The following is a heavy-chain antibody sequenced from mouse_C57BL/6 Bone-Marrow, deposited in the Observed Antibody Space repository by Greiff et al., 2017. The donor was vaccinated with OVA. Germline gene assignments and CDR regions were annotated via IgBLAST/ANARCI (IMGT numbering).Heavy chain of an antibody. CDR2: IDPENGDT. V-gene: IGHV14-4*01. CDR1: GFNIKDDY. Sequence: EVQGVESGAELVRPGASVKLSCTASGFNIKDDYMHWVKQRPEQGLEWIGWIDPENGDTEYASKFQGKATITADTSSNTAYLQLSSLTSEDTAVYYCTRGWLGFAYWGQGTLVTVSA. CDR3: TRGWLGFAY. J-gene: IGHJ3*01. D-gene: IGHD2-3*01.